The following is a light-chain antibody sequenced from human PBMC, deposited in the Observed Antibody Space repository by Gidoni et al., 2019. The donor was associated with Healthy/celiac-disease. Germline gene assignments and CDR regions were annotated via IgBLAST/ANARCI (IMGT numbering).Light chain of an antibody. CDR2: GAS. CDR1: QSVSSN. Sequence: EIVMTQSPATLSVSPGERATLSCRASQSVSSNLAWYQQKPGKAPRLLIYGASNRATGIPARFSGSGSGTDFTLTISSLQSEDFAVYYCQQYNNWPRTFGQGTKLEIK. J-gene: IGKJ2*01. CDR3: QQYNNWPRT. V-gene: IGKV3-15*01.